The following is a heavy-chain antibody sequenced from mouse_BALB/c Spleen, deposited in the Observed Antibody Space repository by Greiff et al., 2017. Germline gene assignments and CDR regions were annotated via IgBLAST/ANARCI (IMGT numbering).Heavy chain of an antibody. CDR1: GYNFTSYW. Sequence: VQLQQPGAELVKPGTSVKLSCKASGYNFTSYWINWVKLRPGQGLEWIGDIYPGSGSTNYNEKFKSKATLTVDTSSSTAYMQLSSLASEDSALYYCARYRWFYAMDYWGQGTSVTVSS. J-gene: IGHJ4*01. CDR2: IYPGSGST. CDR3: ARYRWFYAMDY. D-gene: IGHD1-1*02. V-gene: IGHV1-55*01.